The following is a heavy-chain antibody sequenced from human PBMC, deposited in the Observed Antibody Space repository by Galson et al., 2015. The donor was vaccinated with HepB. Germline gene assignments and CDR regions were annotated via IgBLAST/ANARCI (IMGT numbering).Heavy chain of an antibody. Sequence: SLRLSCAVSGFTFSDHYIDWVRQAPGKGLEWVGRSRNKPRGYSTAYAASVKGRFTVSRDDSKNSVFLQMNSLGSEDTAVYYCARSEVTTVVTDFDSWGQGTLVTVSS. D-gene: IGHD4-23*01. CDR1: GFTFSDHY. CDR2: SRNKPRGYST. V-gene: IGHV3-72*01. J-gene: IGHJ4*02. CDR3: ARSEVTTVVTDFDS.